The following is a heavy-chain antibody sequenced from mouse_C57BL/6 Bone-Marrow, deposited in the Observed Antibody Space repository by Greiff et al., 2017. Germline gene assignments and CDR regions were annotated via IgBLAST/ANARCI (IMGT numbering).Heavy chain of an antibody. CDR3: PTWWFPWFAY. Sequence: VQLKESGAELVRPGASVKLSCTASGFNIKDDYMHWVKQRPEQGLEWIGWIDPENGYTEYASQFQGTATITADQSSNTAYLQLSSLTSEDTAVYYCPTWWFPWFAYWGQGTLVTVSA. CDR1: GFNIKDDY. CDR2: IDPENGYT. D-gene: IGHD1-1*02. V-gene: IGHV14-4*01. J-gene: IGHJ3*01.